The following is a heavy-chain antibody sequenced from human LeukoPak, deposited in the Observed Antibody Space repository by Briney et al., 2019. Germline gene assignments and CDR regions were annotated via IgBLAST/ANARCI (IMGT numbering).Heavy chain of an antibody. CDR2: KKQDGSEK. V-gene: IGHV3-7*01. J-gene: IGHJ4*02. Sequence: PGGSLRLSCAASGFPFSDSWMDWVRQAPGKGMEWVANKKQDGSEKHYADSVKGRFTISRDNAKNSLFLRMNGLRAEDTAVYYCSRRLDYWGQGALVTVSS. CDR3: SRRLDY. CDR1: GFPFSDSW.